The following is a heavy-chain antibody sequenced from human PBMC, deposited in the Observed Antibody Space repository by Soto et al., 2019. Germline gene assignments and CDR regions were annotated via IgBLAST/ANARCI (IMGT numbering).Heavy chain of an antibody. CDR3: AKSPPVTNENYYYYYMDV. J-gene: IGHJ6*03. CDR1: GFTFSSHA. CDR2: ISGSGGST. V-gene: IGHV3-23*01. Sequence: EVQLLESGGGLVQPGGSLRLSCAASGFTFSSHAMSWVRQAPGKRLEWVSVISGSGGSTNYADSVKGRFTISRDNSKNTLYLQMNSLRAEDTAVYYCAKSPPVTNENYYYYYMDVWGKGTTVTVSS. D-gene: IGHD3-3*01.